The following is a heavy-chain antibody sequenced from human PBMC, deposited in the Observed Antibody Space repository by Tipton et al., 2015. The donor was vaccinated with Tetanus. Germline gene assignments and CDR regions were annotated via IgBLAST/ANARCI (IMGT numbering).Heavy chain of an antibody. J-gene: IGHJ6*02. CDR1: GGSFTSGDFY. V-gene: IGHV4-30-4*01. CDR2: IYSSGRA. D-gene: IGHD3-22*01. CDR3: ARATPSGSYFVRYYSMDV. Sequence: TLSLTCAVSGGSFTSGDFYWTWIRQSPGKGLEWIGSIYSSGRAHYSPSLKSRVTISQDTSKNQFSLTLSSVTAADTAVYYCARATPSGSYFVRYYSMDVWGQGTTVVVSS.